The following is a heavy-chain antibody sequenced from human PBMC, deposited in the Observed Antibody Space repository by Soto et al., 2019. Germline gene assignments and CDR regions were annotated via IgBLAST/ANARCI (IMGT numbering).Heavy chain of an antibody. Sequence: QVQLQESGPGLVKPSQTLSLTCTVSGGSISSGGYYWSGIRQHPGKGLEWIGYIYYSGSTYYNQSLKSRVTIAVDPSNNQISLELSSVTDADTAVYYCASGGVSAASSLDYWGQGTLVTVSS. CDR3: ASGGVSAASSLDY. J-gene: IGHJ4*02. CDR2: IYYSGST. CDR1: GGSISSGGYY. D-gene: IGHD2-2*01. V-gene: IGHV4-31*03.